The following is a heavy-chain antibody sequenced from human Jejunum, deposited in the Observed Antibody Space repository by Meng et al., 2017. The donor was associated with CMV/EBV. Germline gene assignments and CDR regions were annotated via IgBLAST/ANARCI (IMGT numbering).Heavy chain of an antibody. D-gene: IGHD4-17*01. V-gene: IGHV2-5*02. CDR3: AHRHRLRDFDY. CDR2: IYWDDDK. CDR1: GFSLSTSGVG. Sequence: QIPLKESVPTLVKPPQTLTLTCTFSGFSLSTSGVGVGWIRQPPGKALEWLALIYWDDDKRYSPSLKNRLTITKDTSKNQVVLTLTNIDPVDTATYYCAHRHRLRDFDYFGQGTLVTVSS. J-gene: IGHJ4*02.